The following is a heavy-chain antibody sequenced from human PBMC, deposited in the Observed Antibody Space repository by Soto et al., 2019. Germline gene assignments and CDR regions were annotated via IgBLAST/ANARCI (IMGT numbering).Heavy chain of an antibody. CDR2: INPNSGGT. CDR1: GYTFTGYY. Sequence: ASVKVSCKASGYTFTGYYMHWVRQAPGQGLEWMGWINPNSGGTNYAQKFQGRVTMTRDTSISTAYMELSRLRSDDTAVYYCARLRAWNYYTYYYYGMDVWGQGTTVTVSS. V-gene: IGHV1-2*02. D-gene: IGHD1-7*01. J-gene: IGHJ6*02. CDR3: ARLRAWNYYTYYYYGMDV.